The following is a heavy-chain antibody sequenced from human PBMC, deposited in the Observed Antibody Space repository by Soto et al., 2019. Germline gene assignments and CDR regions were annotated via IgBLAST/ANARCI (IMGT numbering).Heavy chain of an antibody. CDR2: ISFDGKNR. Sequence: QVQLVESGGGVVQPGKSLRLSCAASGFIFSNYGMHWVRQAPGKGLEWVALISFDGKNRNYADSVKGRFTIYRDNPKNTLYLEMNSLRPEDTAFYYCAKRGGVVGGSEHPFFEYWGKGALVTLSS. V-gene: IGHV3-30*18. D-gene: IGHD2-15*01. J-gene: IGHJ4*02. CDR1: GFIFSNYG. CDR3: AKRGGVVGGSEHPFFEY.